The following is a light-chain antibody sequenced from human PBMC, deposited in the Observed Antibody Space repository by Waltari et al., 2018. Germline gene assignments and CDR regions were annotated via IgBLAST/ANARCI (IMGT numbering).Light chain of an antibody. V-gene: IGLV10-54*04. Sequence: QAGLTQPPSVSKGLRQTATLTCTGNSNDIGNQGASWLQQHQGHPPKLLSYRDNNRPSGIPERFSASRSGNTASLTITGLQPEDEADYYCAAWDSSVSAWLFGGGTKLTVL. CDR2: RDN. CDR1: SNDIGNQG. CDR3: AAWDSSVSAWL. J-gene: IGLJ3*02.